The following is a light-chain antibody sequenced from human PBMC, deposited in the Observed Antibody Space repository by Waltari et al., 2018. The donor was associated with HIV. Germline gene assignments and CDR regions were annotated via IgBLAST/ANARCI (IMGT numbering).Light chain of an antibody. Sequence: IQVTQSPLSLSASVGDRVTLTCRASQRINNYLNWYQQIPGKAPKLLIYTASTVQSGVPARFSGSGSGPDFTLVITGLQPEDSALYFCQQTYSIPWTFGLGT. CDR1: QRINNY. V-gene: IGKV1-39*01. CDR2: TAS. J-gene: IGKJ1*01. CDR3: QQTYSIPWT.